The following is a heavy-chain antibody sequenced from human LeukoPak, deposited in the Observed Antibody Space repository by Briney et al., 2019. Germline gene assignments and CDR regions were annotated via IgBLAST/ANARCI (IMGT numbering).Heavy chain of an antibody. Sequence: GASVKVSCKASGYTFTGYYMHWVRQAPGQGLEWMGWINPNSGGTNYAQKFQGRVTMTRDTSISTAYMELSRLRSDDTAVYYCARSDYVWGSYRCADYWGQGTLVTVSS. CDR3: ARSDYVWGSYRCADY. CDR1: GYTFTGYY. J-gene: IGHJ4*02. CDR2: INPNSGGT. D-gene: IGHD3-16*02. V-gene: IGHV1-2*02.